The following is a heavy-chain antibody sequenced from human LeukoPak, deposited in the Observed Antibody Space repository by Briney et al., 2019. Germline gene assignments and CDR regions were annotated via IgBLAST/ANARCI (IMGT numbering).Heavy chain of an antibody. CDR2: IKSDGSTT. CDR1: GFTFKSYW. V-gene: IGHV3-74*01. D-gene: IGHD2-15*01. Sequence: GGSLRLSCAASGFTFKSYWMLWVRQAPGKGLVWVSRIKSDGSTTTYADSVKGRFTISRDNAKNTLYLQMNSLRVEDTAVYYCGREWVVHCAGRTCYSVFDFWGQGTLVTVSS. J-gene: IGHJ4*02. CDR3: GREWVVHCAGRTCYSVFDF.